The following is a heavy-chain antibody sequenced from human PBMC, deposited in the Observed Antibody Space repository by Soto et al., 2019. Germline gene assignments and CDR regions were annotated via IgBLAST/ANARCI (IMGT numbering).Heavy chain of an antibody. J-gene: IGHJ4*02. CDR1: GGTFNTYA. CDR2: ISPMFGAA. Sequence: QVQLVQSGAEMKKPGSSVKVSCQSSGGTFNTYAMNWVRQAPGQGPEWMGDISPMFGAANYAPKFQGRVTITADDDTGTSYMQVSSLTSEDTALYFCAREVQVHTPAFVYWGQGTLVTVSS. D-gene: IGHD3-10*01. V-gene: IGHV1-69*19. CDR3: AREVQVHTPAFVY.